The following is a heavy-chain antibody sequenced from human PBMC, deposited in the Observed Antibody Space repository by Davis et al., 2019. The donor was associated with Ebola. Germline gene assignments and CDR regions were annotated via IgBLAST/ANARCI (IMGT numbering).Heavy chain of an antibody. CDR2: ILNGGVT. V-gene: IGHV4-39*01. CDR1: GGSIGSSNYF. CDR3: VGQNIAARHFQH. D-gene: IGHD6-6*01. Sequence: SETLSLTCTVSGGSIGSSNYFWGWIRQTPGKGLEWIGNILNGGVTYYNPSLKSRVAISVDTSKNQFSLRLSSVTAADTAVYYYVGQNIAARHFQHWGPGTLVTVSS. J-gene: IGHJ1*01.